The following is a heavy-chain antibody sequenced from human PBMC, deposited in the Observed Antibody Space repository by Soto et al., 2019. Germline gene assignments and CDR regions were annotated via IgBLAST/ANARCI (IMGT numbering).Heavy chain of an antibody. V-gene: IGHV1-69*06. D-gene: IGHD5-12*01. CDR2: IIPIFGTA. CDR3: ARDSSGYSGYDRPSLYYFDY. J-gene: IGHJ4*02. Sequence: QVQLVQSGAEMKKPGSSVKVSCKASGGTFSSYAISWVRQAPGQGLEWMGGIIPIFGTANYAQKFQGRVTITADKSTSTAYMELSSLRSEDTAVYYCARDSSGYSGYDRPSLYYFDYWGQGTLVTVSS. CDR1: GGTFSSYA.